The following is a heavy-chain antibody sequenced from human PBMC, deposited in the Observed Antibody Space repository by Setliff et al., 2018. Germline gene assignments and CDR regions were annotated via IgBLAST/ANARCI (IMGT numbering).Heavy chain of an antibody. D-gene: IGHD2-15*01. CDR1: GYTFISYG. V-gene: IGHV1-18*01. CDR2: ISTYNGNT. Sequence: ASVKVSCKASGYTFISYGISWVRQAPGQGLEWMGWISTYNGNTNYAQKLQGRVTMTTDTSTNTAYMEVRSLGSDDTAMYYCARAVGYCSGGSCYKGDDYWGQGTLVTVSS. J-gene: IGHJ4*02. CDR3: ARAVGYCSGGSCYKGDDY.